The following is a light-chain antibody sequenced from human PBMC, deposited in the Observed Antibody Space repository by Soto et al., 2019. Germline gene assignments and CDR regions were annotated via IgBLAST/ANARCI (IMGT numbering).Light chain of an antibody. V-gene: IGLV2-14*01. J-gene: IGLJ3*02. CDR1: SSDVGGYNY. CDR2: EVS. CDR3: SSYTSSSTLEV. Sequence: QSALTQPASVSGSPGQSITISCTGTSSDVGGYNYVSWYQQHPGKAPKLMIYEVSNRPSGLSNRFSGSKSGNTASLTISGLQAEDEADYYCSSYTSSSTLEVFGGGTKATVL.